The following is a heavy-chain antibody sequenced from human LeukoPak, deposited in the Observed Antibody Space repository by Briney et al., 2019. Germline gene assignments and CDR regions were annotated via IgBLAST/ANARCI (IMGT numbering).Heavy chain of an antibody. D-gene: IGHD6-19*01. Sequence: KSSETLSLTCTVSGGSISSYYWAWVRQPPGKGLEWIASIYYSGSTYYNPSLKSRVTISVDTSRNQFSLKLSSVTAADTAVYYCASLAVAGLSEGYWGQGTLVIVSS. V-gene: IGHV4-39*01. CDR1: GGSISSYY. CDR2: IYYSGST. CDR3: ASLAVAGLSEGY. J-gene: IGHJ4*02.